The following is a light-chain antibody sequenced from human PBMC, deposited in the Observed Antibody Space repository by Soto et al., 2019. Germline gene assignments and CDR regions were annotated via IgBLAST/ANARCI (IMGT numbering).Light chain of an antibody. CDR3: LQDYNYPRT. CDR2: GAS. J-gene: IGKJ1*01. CDR1: QGIRND. Sequence: AIQMTQSPSSLSASVGDRVTITCRASQGIRNDLGWYQQKPGKAPKLLIYGASSLQSGVPSRLSGSGSGTDFTLTISSLQPEDFATYYCLQDYNYPRTFGQGTKVEI. V-gene: IGKV1-6*01.